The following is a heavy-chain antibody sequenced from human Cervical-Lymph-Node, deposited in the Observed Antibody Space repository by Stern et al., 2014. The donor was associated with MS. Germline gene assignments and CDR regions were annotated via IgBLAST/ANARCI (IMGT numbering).Heavy chain of an antibody. CDR2: ISAYNGNK. J-gene: IGHJ4*02. Sequence: QLVESGAEVKKPGASVPVSSKASDYTFTRYGISWVLQAPGQGLEWLGRISAYNGNKNYAQKLQGRVTMTTDTSTSTAYMELRSLRSDDTAVYYCARVSGALRFLEWSLEYWGQGTLVTVSS. CDR1: DYTFTRYG. CDR3: ARVSGALRFLEWSLEY. D-gene: IGHD3-3*01. V-gene: IGHV1-18*04.